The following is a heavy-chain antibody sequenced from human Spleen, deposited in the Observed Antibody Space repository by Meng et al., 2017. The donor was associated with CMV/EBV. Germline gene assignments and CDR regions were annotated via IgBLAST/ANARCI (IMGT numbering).Heavy chain of an antibody. J-gene: IGHJ4*02. CDR3: ARDAQRDMATSGFDY. CDR2: TYYRSRWYN. V-gene: IGHV6-1*01. Sequence: VSSNVAAWNWIRQSPSRGLEWLGRTYYRSRWYNEYAVSVKSRITINPDTSNNQFSLHLSSVTPEDTAVYYCARDAQRDMATSGFDYWGQGTLVTVSS. D-gene: IGHD5-24*01. CDR1: VSSNVAA.